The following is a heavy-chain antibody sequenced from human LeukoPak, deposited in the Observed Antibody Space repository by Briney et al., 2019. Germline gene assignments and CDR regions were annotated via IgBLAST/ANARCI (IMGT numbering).Heavy chain of an antibody. CDR2: IWYDGSNK. J-gene: IGHJ4*02. CDR1: GFTFSSYG. D-gene: IGHD6-6*01. Sequence: GRSLRLSCAAPGFTFSSYGMHWVRQAPGKGLAWVAIIWYDGSNKYYADSVKGRFTISRDNSKNTLYLQMNSLRAEDTAVYYCARDQEYSSTSPGFDNWGRGTLVTVSS. CDR3: ARDQEYSSTSPGFDN. V-gene: IGHV3-33*01.